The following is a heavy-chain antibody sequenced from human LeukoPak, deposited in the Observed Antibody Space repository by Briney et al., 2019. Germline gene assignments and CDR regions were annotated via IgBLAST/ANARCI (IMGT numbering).Heavy chain of an antibody. Sequence: GGSLGLSCAASGFTFSSYWMHWVRQAPGKGLVWVSRIKGDGNTNYADSVKGRFTISRDNAKNTVSLQMNSLRAEGTGVYYCARAPSEIGGYYPEYFRHWGQGTLVTVSS. V-gene: IGHV3-74*01. CDR3: ARAPSEIGGYYPEYFRH. CDR1: GFTFSSYW. D-gene: IGHD3-22*01. CDR2: IKGDGNT. J-gene: IGHJ1*01.